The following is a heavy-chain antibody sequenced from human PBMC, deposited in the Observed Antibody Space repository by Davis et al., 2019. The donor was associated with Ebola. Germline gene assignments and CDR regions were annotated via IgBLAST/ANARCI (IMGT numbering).Heavy chain of an antibody. CDR1: GGSISSYY. V-gene: IGHV4-4*07. CDR3: ARSLATMIVNY. Sequence: PGGSLRLSCTVSGGSISSYYWSWIRQPAGKGLEWIGRIYTSGSTNYNPSLKSRVTMSVDTSKNQFSLKLSSVTAADTAVYYCARSLATMIVNYWGQGTLVTVSS. CDR2: IYTSGST. D-gene: IGHD3-22*01. J-gene: IGHJ4*02.